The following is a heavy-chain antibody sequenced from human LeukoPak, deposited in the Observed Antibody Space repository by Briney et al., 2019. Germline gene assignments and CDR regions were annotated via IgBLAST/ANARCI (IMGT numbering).Heavy chain of an antibody. CDR2: INPSGGST. CDR1: GYTFTSYG. CDR3: ASSRVPSSSFSWFDP. J-gene: IGHJ5*02. D-gene: IGHD6-13*01. V-gene: IGHV1-46*01. Sequence: GASVKVSCKASGYTFTSYGISWVRQAPGQGLEWMGIINPSGGSTSYAQKFQGRVTMTRDMSTSTVYMELSSLRSEDTAVYYCASSRVPSSSFSWFDPWGQGTLVTVSS.